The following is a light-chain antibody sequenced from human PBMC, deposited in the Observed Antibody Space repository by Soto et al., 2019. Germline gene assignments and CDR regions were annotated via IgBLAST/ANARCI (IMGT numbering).Light chain of an antibody. J-gene: IGKJ1*01. V-gene: IGKV1-5*01. CDR1: RSISSW. CDR3: QQYNSYSLWT. CDR2: DAS. Sequence: DIQMTQSPSTLSASVGDRVTITCRASRSISSWLAWYQQKPGKAPKLLTYDASSLESGVPSRFSGSGSGTEFTLTISSLQPDDFATYYCQQYNSYSLWTFGQGTKVDIK.